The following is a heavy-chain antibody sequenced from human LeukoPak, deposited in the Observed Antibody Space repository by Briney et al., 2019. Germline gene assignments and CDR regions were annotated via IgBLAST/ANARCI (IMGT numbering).Heavy chain of an antibody. CDR2: IWYDGSNK. D-gene: IGHD6-13*01. CDR3: ARVGLRSSGALDY. Sequence: AGGSLRLSCAASGFTFSSYGMHWVRQAPGKGLEWVAVIWYDGSNKYYADSVKGRFTISRDNSKNTLYLQMNSLRAEDTAVYYCARVGLRSSGALDYWGQGTLVTVSS. J-gene: IGHJ4*02. CDR1: GFTFSSYG. V-gene: IGHV3-33*08.